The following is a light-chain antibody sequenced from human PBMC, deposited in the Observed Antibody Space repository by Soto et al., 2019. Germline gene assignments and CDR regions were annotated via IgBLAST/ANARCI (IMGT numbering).Light chain of an antibody. CDR1: QTISNW. CDR2: KAS. J-gene: IGKJ1*01. V-gene: IGKV1-5*03. Sequence: DIQMTQSPSTLSASVGDTVTITCRASQTISNWLAWYQQKPGKAPKLLIYKASSLQSGVPSRFNGIWSGTEFHLTISSLQPDDFATYFCQQYNFYSRTFGQGTKVEIK. CDR3: QQYNFYSRT.